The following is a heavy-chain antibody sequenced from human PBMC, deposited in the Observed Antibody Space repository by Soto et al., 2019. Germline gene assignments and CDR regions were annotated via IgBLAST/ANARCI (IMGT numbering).Heavy chain of an antibody. CDR3: ATVIFFHMTFVP. D-gene: IGHD3-3*02. CDR2: ISGDADTI. CDR1: GVRFSGYA. Sequence: EVKLLESGGGLVQPGGSLRLSCEAFGVRFSGYAMSWVRQAPGKGLEWVASISGDADTIYYGDSVKGCFTLSRDNANNTLFLKMSRLRAGDTAIYYCATVIFFHMTFVPSGQGTPVTVSS. J-gene: IGHJ5*01. V-gene: IGHV3-23*01.